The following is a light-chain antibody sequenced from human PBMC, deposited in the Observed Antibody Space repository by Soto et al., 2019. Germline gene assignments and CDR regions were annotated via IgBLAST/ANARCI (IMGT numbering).Light chain of an antibody. CDR3: CSYAAYNKWM. CDR1: STDIGTYSR. J-gene: IGLJ3*02. Sequence: QSAPTPPASGSGTPGQWITISCTGTSTDIGTYSRVSWYLQYPGKAPTLMIYDVTKRPSGVSNRFSGSRSGSTASLTISSLQAEDEADYYCCSYAAYNKWMFGGGTKVTVL. CDR2: DVT. V-gene: IGLV2-23*02.